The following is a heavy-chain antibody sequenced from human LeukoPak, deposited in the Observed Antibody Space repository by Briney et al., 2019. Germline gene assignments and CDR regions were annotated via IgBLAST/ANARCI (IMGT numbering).Heavy chain of an antibody. CDR2: MNPNSGNT. D-gene: IGHD3-10*01. J-gene: IGHJ6*03. Sequence: ASVKVSCKASGGTFSSFAISWVRQAPGQGLEWMGWMNPNSGNTGHAQRFQGRVTMTRNTSISTAYMELSSLRSEDTAVYYCATAVRGVIIGYYYYMDVWGKGTTVTISS. V-gene: IGHV1-8*02. CDR3: ATAVRGVIIGYYYYMDV. CDR1: GGTFSSFA.